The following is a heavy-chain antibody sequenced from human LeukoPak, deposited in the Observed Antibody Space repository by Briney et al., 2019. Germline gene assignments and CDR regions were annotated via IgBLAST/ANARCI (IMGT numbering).Heavy chain of an antibody. J-gene: IGHJ3*02. D-gene: IGHD1-1*01. CDR2: IYTSGST. Sequence: SETLSLTCTVSGGSISSYYWSWIRQPAGKGLEWIGRIYTSGSTNYNPSLKSRVTMSVDTSKNQFSLKLSSVTAADTAVYYCARVLRNWNDVSWVGAFDIWGQGTMVTVSS. CDR3: ARVLRNWNDVSWVGAFDI. V-gene: IGHV4-4*07. CDR1: GGSISSYY.